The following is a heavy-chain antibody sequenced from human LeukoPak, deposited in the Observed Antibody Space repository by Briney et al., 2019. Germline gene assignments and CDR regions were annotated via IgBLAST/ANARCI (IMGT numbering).Heavy chain of an antibody. V-gene: IGHV3-48*04. CDR3: ATDSPETAAFDY. J-gene: IGHJ4*02. Sequence: PGGSLRLSCTASGFSFSTYSMNWVRQAPGKGLEWVSYIVGSSRNIYYADSVKGRFTISRDNAKNSLYLQMDSLGAEDTAVYHCATDSPETAAFDYWGQGTLVTVSS. CDR2: IVGSSRNI. CDR1: GFSFSTYS. D-gene: IGHD1-1*01.